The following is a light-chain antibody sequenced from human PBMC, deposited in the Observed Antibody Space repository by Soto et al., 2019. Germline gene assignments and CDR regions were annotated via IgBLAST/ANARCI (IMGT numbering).Light chain of an antibody. CDR3: QQDDNLLLMYT. J-gene: IGKJ2*01. Sequence: DIQMTQSPSSLSASVGDRVTITCQASQDISNYLNWYQQKPGKAPKLLIYDASNLETGVPSRFSGSVSGTDFTFTINNLQPEDIATYYCQQDDNLLLMYTFGQGTKLEIK. CDR2: DAS. V-gene: IGKV1-33*01. CDR1: QDISNY.